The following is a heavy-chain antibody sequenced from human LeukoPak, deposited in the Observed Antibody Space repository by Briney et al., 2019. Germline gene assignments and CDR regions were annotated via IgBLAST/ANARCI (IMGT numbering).Heavy chain of an antibody. Sequence: PGGSLRLSCAASGFTFSSYWMSWVRQAPGKGLEWVANIKQDGSEKYYVDSVKGRFTISRDNAKNSLYLQMNSLRAEDTAVYYCASMSSSWFYYYYYMDVWGKGTTVTVSS. V-gene: IGHV3-7*01. D-gene: IGHD6-13*01. CDR2: IKQDGSEK. CDR1: GFTFSSYW. J-gene: IGHJ6*03. CDR3: ASMSSSWFYYYYYMDV.